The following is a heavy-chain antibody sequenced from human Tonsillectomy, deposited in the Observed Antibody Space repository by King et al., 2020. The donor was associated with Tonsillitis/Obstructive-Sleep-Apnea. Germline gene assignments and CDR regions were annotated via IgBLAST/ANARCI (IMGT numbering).Heavy chain of an antibody. Sequence: QLVQSGGGLVEPGGSVRLSCAASGFTFKNYAMSWVRQAPGMGLEWVSSISDNGGSAYYAGSVEGRFTISRDNSKNMVYLQMNSLSAEDTALYYCANMWSENVDYWGQGTLVSVSS. D-gene: IGHD3-3*01. CDR3: ANMWSENVDY. CDR1: GFTFKNYA. CDR2: ISDNGGSA. V-gene: IGHV3-23*04. J-gene: IGHJ4*02.